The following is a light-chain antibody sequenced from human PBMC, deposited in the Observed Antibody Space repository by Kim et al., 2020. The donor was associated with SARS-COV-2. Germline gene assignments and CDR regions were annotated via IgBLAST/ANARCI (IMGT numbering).Light chain of an antibody. CDR2: GNS. CDR3: QSYDSSLIGSGV. Sequence: QSVLTQPPSVSGAPGQRVTISCTGSSSNIGAGYDVHWYQQLPGTAPILLIYGNSNRPSGVPDRFSGSKSGTSASLAITGLQAEDEADYYCQSYDSSLIGSGVFGGGTQLTVL. J-gene: IGLJ2*01. CDR1: SSNIGAGYD. V-gene: IGLV1-40*01.